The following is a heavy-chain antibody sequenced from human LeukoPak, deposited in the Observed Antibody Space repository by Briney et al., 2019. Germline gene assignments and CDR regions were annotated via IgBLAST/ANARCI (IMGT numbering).Heavy chain of an antibody. D-gene: IGHD1-26*01. J-gene: IGHJ3*02. Sequence: TGGSLRLSCAASGFTLRSYSMNWVRQAPGKGLEWVSAISSSSSYIYYADSVKGRFTISRDNAKNSLYLQMNSLRAEDTAVYYCAKDVESGGYSSGAFDIWGQGTMVTVSS. CDR1: GFTLRSYS. V-gene: IGHV3-21*01. CDR3: AKDVESGGYSSGAFDI. CDR2: ISSSSSYI.